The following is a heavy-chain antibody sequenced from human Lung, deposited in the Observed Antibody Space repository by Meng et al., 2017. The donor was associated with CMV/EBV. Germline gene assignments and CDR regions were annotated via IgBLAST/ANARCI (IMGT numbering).Heavy chain of an antibody. CDR1: EFTFSSYS. D-gene: IGHD3-9*01. V-gene: IGHV3-21*01. Sequence: GEXXKISCAASEFTFSSYSMNWVRQAPGKGLEWGSSISSSGSYIYYADTVKGRFTISRDNAKNSLYLQMNSLRAEDTAVYYCARDDSVLTGYYPIHYFYSMDVWXPGTXVTVSS. CDR2: ISSSGSYI. J-gene: IGHJ6*02. CDR3: ARDDSVLTGYYPIHYFYSMDV.